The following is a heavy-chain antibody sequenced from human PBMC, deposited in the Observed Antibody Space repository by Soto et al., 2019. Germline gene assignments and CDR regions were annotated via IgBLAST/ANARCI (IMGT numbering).Heavy chain of an antibody. V-gene: IGHV3-15*07. CDR1: GFTFSNAW. J-gene: IGHJ4*01. D-gene: IGHD2-21*02. Sequence: PGGSLRLSCAASGFTFSNAWMNWVLKAPGKGLEWVGRIKSKTDGGTTDYAAPVKGRFTISRDDSKNTLYLQMNSLKTEDTAVYYCTTDFPYGGNSYFDYWGQGTLVTVSS. CDR3: TTDFPYGGNSYFDY. CDR2: IKSKTDGGTT.